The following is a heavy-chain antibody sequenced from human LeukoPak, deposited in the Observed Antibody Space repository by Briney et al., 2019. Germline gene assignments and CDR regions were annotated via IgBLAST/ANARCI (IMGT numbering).Heavy chain of an antibody. J-gene: IGHJ4*02. D-gene: IGHD6-13*01. CDR3: ARGAGEQQL. V-gene: IGHV4-34*01. CDR2: INHSGNT. CDR1: GGSFSGYY. Sequence: PSETLSLTCAVYGGSFSGYYWSWIRQPPGKGLEWIGEINHSGNTNYNPSLKSRVTISVDTSKNQFSLKLSSVTAADTAVYYCARGAGEQQLWGQGTLVTVSS.